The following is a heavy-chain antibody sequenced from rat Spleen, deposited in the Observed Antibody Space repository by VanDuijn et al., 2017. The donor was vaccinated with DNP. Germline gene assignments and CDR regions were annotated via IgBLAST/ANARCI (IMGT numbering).Heavy chain of an antibody. V-gene: IGHV3-1*01. D-gene: IGHD1-7*01. J-gene: IGHJ2*01. CDR3: ARWTRYFDY. CDR2: ISYSGIT. Sequence: EVHLLEPGPALVKPSQSPALTCSVTGYSVTSNSWGSIWKYRGNKMEYIGHISYSGITNYNPSIRSLISITRDTSKNHFFLHLNSVTTEDTATYYCARWTRYFDYWGQGVMVTVSS. CDR1: GYSVTSNS.